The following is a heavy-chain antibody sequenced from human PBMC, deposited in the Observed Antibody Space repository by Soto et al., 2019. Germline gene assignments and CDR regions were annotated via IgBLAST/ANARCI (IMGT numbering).Heavy chain of an antibody. CDR1: GFTFSSYA. Sequence: GGSLRLSCAASGFTFSSYAMSWVRQAPGKGLEWVSAISGSGGSTYYADSVKGRFTISRDNSKNTLYLQMNSLRAEDTAVYYCAKAADSIFGVVINYYYGMDVWGQGTTVTVS. CDR2: ISGSGGST. CDR3: AKAADSIFGVVINYYYGMDV. V-gene: IGHV3-23*01. D-gene: IGHD3-3*01. J-gene: IGHJ6*02.